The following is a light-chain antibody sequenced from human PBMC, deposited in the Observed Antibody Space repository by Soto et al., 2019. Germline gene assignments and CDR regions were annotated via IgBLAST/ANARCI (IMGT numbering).Light chain of an antibody. CDR1: QSISFS. CDR2: AAS. CDR3: QQYGSSPIT. V-gene: IGKV1-5*01. J-gene: IGKJ5*01. Sequence: DIQMTQSPSTLPASVGDRVTITCRASQSISFSLAWYQQKAGKPPNLLIYAASSLQSGVPSRFSGSGSGTEFTITISSLQPEDFAVYYCQQYGSSPITFGQGTRLEIK.